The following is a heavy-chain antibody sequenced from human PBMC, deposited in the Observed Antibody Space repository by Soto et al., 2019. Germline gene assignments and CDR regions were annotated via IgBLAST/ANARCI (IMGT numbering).Heavy chain of an antibody. Sequence: QVQLQESGPGLVKPSQTLSLTCTVSGGSISSGGYYWSWIRQHPGKGLEWIGHTYYSGSTYYNPSLKSRLNMSVDTSMNQFSLKLRSVTAADTAVYYCARVRPPYGSSGYYPYYFDYWGQGTLVTVSS. CDR2: TYYSGST. J-gene: IGHJ4*02. V-gene: IGHV4-30-4*08. CDR3: ARVRPPYGSSGYYPYYFDY. CDR1: GGSISSGGYY. D-gene: IGHD3-22*01.